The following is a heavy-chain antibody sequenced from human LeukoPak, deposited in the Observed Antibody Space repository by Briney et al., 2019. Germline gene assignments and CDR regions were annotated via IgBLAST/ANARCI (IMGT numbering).Heavy chain of an antibody. D-gene: IGHD1-26*01. Sequence: GGSLRLSCAASGFTFSSYAMSWVRQAPGEGLEWVAGISGSGGSTYYADSVKGRFTISRDNSKNTLYLQMNSLRAEDTAVYYCAKEETYSGSFDYWGQGTLVTVSS. J-gene: IGHJ4*02. V-gene: IGHV3-23*01. CDR1: GFTFSSYA. CDR2: ISGSGGST. CDR3: AKEETYSGSFDY.